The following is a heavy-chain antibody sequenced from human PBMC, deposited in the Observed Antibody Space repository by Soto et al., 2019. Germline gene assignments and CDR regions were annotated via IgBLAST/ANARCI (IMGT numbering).Heavy chain of an antibody. CDR3: ATNPNSGYDSDY. CDR2: INHSGST. J-gene: IGHJ4*02. D-gene: IGHD5-12*01. V-gene: IGHV4-34*01. CDR1: GGSIISYC. Sequence: SSETLCVTWAVSGGSIISYCWSWILPPPGKGVEWIGYINHSGSTNYNPSLKSRVTISVDTSKNQFSLKLSSVTAADTAVYYCATNPNSGYDSDYWGQGTLVTVSS.